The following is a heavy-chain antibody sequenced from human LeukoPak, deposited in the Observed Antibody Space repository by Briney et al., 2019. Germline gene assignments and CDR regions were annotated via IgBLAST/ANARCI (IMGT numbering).Heavy chain of an antibody. D-gene: IGHD3-22*01. CDR2: ISSTGSNI. J-gene: IGHJ4*02. V-gene: IGHV3-48*03. CDR3: AATYYYDGSGDY. CDR1: GFTFSNYE. Sequence: PGGSLRLSCAASGFTFSNYEMNWVRQAPGKGLERVSYISSTGSNIYYADSVKGRFTISRDNAKNSLYLLMNSLRTEDTAVYYCAATYYYDGSGDYWGQGTLVTVSS.